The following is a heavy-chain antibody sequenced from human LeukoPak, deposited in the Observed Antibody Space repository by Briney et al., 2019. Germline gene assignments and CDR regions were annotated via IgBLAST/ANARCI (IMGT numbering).Heavy chain of an antibody. J-gene: IGHJ3*01. CDR2: IYPGDSVT. CDR3: AIQGAGYDDAFEL. CDR1: GYDFGIYW. Sequence: GESLKISCKGSGYDFGIYWIGWVRQMPGKGLEWMGIIYPGDSVTRSSPSFQGQVRISVDKSINTAYLQWSSLKASDTAIYFCAIQGAGYDDAFELWGQGSMVTVSS. V-gene: IGHV5-51*01. D-gene: IGHD3-9*01.